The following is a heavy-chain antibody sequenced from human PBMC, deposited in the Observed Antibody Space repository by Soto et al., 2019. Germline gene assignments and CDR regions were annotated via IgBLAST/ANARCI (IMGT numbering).Heavy chain of an antibody. V-gene: IGHV4-31*03. CDR3: ARGLSRYFYWRAPQPKTRPTWSFDL. CDR1: GGSITSGDYY. Sequence: QVQLQESGPGLVKPSQTLSLTCTVSGGSITSGDYYWSWIRQHPGKGLEWIGYIYYSGSPSYNPSLQSRVIISVDTSKRHLPLELSSVTAADTAVYYCARGLSRYFYWRAPQPKTRPTWSFDLWGRGTRVTVSS. CDR2: IYYSGSP. J-gene: IGHJ2*01. D-gene: IGHD3-3*01.